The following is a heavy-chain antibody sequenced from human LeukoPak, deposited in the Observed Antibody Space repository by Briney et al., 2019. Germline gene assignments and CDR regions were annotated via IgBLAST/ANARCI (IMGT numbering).Heavy chain of an antibody. CDR3: ARASVVPAAAWYYYGMDV. CDR1: GGSISSYY. J-gene: IGHJ6*02. Sequence: SETLSLTCTVSGGSISSYYWSWIRQPAGKGLEWIGRIYTGGSTNYNPSLKSRVTMSVDTSKNQFSLKLSSVTAADTAVYYCARASVVPAAAWYYYGMDVWGQGTTVTVSS. D-gene: IGHD2-2*01. CDR2: IYTGGST. V-gene: IGHV4-4*07.